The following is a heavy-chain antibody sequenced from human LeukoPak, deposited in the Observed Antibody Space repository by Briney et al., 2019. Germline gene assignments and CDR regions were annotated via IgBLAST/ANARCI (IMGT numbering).Heavy chain of an antibody. J-gene: IGHJ6*03. CDR2: IYYSGST. D-gene: IGHD3-3*01. Sequence: SQTLSLTCTVSGGSISSGDYYWSWIRQPPGKGLEWIGYIYYSGSTYYNPSLKSRVTISVDTSKNQFSLKLSSVTAADTAVYYSARVNLEFWSGYYAYYYYYYMDVWGKGTTVTVSS. CDR3: ARVNLEFWSGYYAYYYYYYMDV. V-gene: IGHV4-30-4*08. CDR1: GGSISSGDYY.